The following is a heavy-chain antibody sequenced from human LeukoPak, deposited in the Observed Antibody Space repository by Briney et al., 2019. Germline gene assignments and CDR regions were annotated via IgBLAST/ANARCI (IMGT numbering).Heavy chain of an antibody. CDR3: ARSGLGSYFPHFDY. J-gene: IGHJ4*02. Sequence: GESLKISCKGPGSRFTSYWIGWVRQMPGNGLEWMGIIYPGDSDTRYRPSFQGQVTISADKSISTAYLQWSSLKASDTGMYYCARSGLGSYFPHFDYWGQGTLVTVSS. CDR2: IYPGDSDT. V-gene: IGHV5-51*01. CDR1: GSRFTSYW. D-gene: IGHD3-10*01.